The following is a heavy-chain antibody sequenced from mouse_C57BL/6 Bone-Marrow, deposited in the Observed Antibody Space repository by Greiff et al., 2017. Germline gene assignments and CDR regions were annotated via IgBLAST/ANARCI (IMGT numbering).Heavy chain of an antibody. V-gene: IGHV1-47*01. Sequence: QVQLKESGAELVKPGASVKMSCKASGYTFTTYPIEWMKQNHGKSLEWIGNFHPYNDDTKYNEKFKGKATLTVEKSSSTVYLELSRLTSDDSAVYYCASIYYDYDGGFDYWAKAPLSQSPQ. CDR3: ASIYYDYDGGFDY. D-gene: IGHD2-4*01. J-gene: IGHJ2*01. CDR1: GYTFTTYP. CDR2: FHPYNDDT.